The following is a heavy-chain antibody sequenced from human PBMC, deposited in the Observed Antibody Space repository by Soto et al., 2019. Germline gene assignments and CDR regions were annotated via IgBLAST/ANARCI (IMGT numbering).Heavy chain of an antibody. D-gene: IGHD3-10*01. CDR1: GGTFSSYA. CDR3: ARDADYYGSSWGAKWFDP. CDR2: IIPIFGTT. V-gene: IGHV1-69*05. Sequence: SVKVSCKASGGTFSSYAISWVRQAPGQGLEWMGGIIPIFGTTNYAQKFQGRVTMTTDASTSTAYMELRSLRSDDTAVYYCARDADYYGSSWGAKWFDPWGQGTLVTVSS. J-gene: IGHJ5*02.